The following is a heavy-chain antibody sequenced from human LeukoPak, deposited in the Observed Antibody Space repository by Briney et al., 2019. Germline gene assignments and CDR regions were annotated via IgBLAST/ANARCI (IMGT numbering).Heavy chain of an antibody. CDR3: ARVLGDIVATIVS. Sequence: ASVKVYCKASGYTFTGYYMHWVRQAPGQGLEWMGWINPNSGGTNYAQKFQGRVTMTRDTSISTAYMELSRLRSDDTAVYYCARVLGDIVATIVSWGQGTLVTVSS. V-gene: IGHV1-2*02. CDR1: GYTFTGYY. J-gene: IGHJ5*01. D-gene: IGHD5-12*01. CDR2: INPNSGGT.